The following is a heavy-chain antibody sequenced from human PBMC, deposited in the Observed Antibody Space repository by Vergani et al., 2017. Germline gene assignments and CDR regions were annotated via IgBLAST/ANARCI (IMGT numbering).Heavy chain of an antibody. J-gene: IGHJ5*02. Sequence: MQLVESGGGLVQPGGSLRLSCAASGFTFSDYYMSWIRQAPGKGLEGVSYISSSGSTIYYVDSVKGRFTISRDNAKNSLYLQMNSLRAEDTAVYYCARGQRTGTTRVDPWGQGTLVSVSS. V-gene: IGHV3-11*01. CDR1: GFTFSDYY. CDR2: ISSSGSTI. D-gene: IGHD1-1*01. CDR3: ARGQRTGTTRVDP.